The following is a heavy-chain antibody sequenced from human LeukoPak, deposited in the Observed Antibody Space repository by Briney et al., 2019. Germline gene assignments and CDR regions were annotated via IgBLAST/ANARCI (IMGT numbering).Heavy chain of an antibody. CDR3: TRGANIVASEGGWFDP. J-gene: IGHJ5*02. D-gene: IGHD5-12*01. CDR2: INPNSGVT. Sequence: ASVKVSCKASGYTFTGFFMHWVRQAPGQGLEWMGWINPNSGVTNYAQKFQGRVTMTRDTSISTAYMELNRLRSDDTAVYYCTRGANIVASEGGWFDPWGQGTLVTVSS. V-gene: IGHV1-2*02. CDR1: GYTFTGFF.